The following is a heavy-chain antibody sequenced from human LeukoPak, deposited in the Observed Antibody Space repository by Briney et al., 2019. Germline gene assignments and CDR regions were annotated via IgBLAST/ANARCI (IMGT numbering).Heavy chain of an antibody. CDR1: GFSLSTSGMC. V-gene: IGHV2-70*11. J-gene: IGHJ4*02. Sequence: SGPTLVNPTQTLTLTCTFSGFSLSTSGMCVSWIRRPPGKALEWLARIDWDGDKWCSTSLKTRLTISKDTSKNQVVLTMTNMDPVDTATYYCARKGSAWNYFDYWGQGALVTVSS. CDR2: IDWDGDK. CDR3: ARKGSAWNYFDY. D-gene: IGHD6-19*01.